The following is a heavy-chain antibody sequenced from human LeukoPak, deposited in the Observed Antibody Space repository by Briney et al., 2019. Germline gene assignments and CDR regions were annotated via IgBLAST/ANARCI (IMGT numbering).Heavy chain of an antibody. CDR3: ARHLTYGGWDS. CDR1: GFIFRSYW. V-gene: IGHV3-74*01. D-gene: IGHD4-23*01. J-gene: IGHJ4*02. Sequence: GGSLRLSCAASGFIFRSYWMHWVRHVPGKGLVWVSRINSDGTGTSYADSVKGRFTISRDNAKNTLYLQMNGLRAEDTAVYYCARHLTYGGWDSWGQGTLVTVSS. CDR2: INSDGTGT.